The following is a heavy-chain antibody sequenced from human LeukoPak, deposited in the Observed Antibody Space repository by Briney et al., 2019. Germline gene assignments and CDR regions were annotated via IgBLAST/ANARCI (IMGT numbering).Heavy chain of an antibody. V-gene: IGHV4-59*08. CDR3: ARHGRGYSYGYLFDY. Sequence: TETLSLTCTVSGGSISSYYWSWIRQPPGKGLEWIGYIYYSGSTNYNPSLKSRVTISVDTSKNQFSLKLSSVTAADTAVYYCARHGRGYSYGYLFDYWGQGTLVTVSP. D-gene: IGHD5-18*01. J-gene: IGHJ4*02. CDR2: IYYSGST. CDR1: GGSISSYY.